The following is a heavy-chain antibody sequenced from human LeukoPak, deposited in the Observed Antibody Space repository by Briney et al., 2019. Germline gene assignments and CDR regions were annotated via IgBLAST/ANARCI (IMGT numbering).Heavy chain of an antibody. Sequence: ASVKVSRKASGGTFSSYAISWVRQAPGQGLEWMGGIIPIFGTANYAQKFQGRVTITTDESTSTAYMELSSLRSEDTAVYYCARDRRDDYSRLVDEPSHMDVWGKGTTVTVSS. D-gene: IGHD4-11*01. J-gene: IGHJ6*03. CDR2: IIPIFGTA. CDR1: GGTFSSYA. V-gene: IGHV1-69*05. CDR3: ARDRRDDYSRLVDEPSHMDV.